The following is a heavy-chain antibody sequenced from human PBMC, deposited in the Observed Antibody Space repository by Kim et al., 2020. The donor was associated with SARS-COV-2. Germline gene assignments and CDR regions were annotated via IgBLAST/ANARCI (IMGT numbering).Heavy chain of an antibody. CDR2: ISGSGGST. CDR1: GFTFISYS. CDR3: AKDRILTRLAYWHFHF. V-gene: IGHV3-23*01. Sequence: GGSLRLSCEASGFTFISYSMTWVRQAPGKGPEWVATISGSGGSTYYADSVEGRFTISRDNSRNILFLHLTSLKVDDTALYYCAKDRILTRLAYWHFHFWG. J-gene: IGHJ2*01. D-gene: IGHD6-6*01.